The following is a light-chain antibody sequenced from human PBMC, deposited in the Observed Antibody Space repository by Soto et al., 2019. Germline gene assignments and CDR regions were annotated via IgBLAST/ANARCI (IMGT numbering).Light chain of an antibody. CDR2: AAS. J-gene: IGKJ4*01. V-gene: IGKV1-27*01. Sequence: DVPLTQSPSSLSASVGDRVTITCRASQGINNYLAWYQQKPGKVPNLLIYAASTLQSGVPPRFRASGSGTYFTLTISSLRPEDAATYYCQKFNSVPTFGGGPKVEI. CDR1: QGINNY. CDR3: QKFNSVPT.